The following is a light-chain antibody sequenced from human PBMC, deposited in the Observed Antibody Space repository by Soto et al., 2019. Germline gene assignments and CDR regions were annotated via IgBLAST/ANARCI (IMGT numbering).Light chain of an antibody. CDR3: QQTFSTPYT. J-gene: IGKJ2*01. V-gene: IGKV1-39*01. CDR1: QSIANY. Sequence: DIQMTQSPSSLSASLGDRVTITCRATQSIANYLNWYRQKPGRAPELLMYFASSLQSGVPSRFSGSGSGRDFTLTISSLQPEDFATYYCQQTFSTPYTFGQGTKVGIK. CDR2: FAS.